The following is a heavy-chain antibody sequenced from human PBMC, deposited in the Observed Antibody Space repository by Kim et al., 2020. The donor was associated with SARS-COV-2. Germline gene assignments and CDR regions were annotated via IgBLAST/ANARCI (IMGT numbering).Heavy chain of an antibody. CDR2: IVVASGNT. Sequence: SVKVSCKASGFTFLNSAVQWVRQARGQRLEWMGWIVVASGNTNYAQNFLDRITISRDTSAGSVHLELNNLRVGDTAIYYCAATDIFNYGIDVWGQGPAVSVPS. V-gene: IGHV1-58*01. CDR1: GFTFLNSA. J-gene: IGHJ6*02. CDR3: AATDIFNYGIDV. D-gene: IGHD3-9*01.